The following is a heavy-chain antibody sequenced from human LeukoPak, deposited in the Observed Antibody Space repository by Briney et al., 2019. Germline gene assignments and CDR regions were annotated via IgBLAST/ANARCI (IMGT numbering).Heavy chain of an antibody. CDR1: GYTFTGYY. V-gene: IGHV1-2*02. CDR2: INPNSGGT. CDR3: ARDSGERGSGSYLIAY. Sequence: ASVKVSCKASGYTFTGYYMHWVRQAPGQGLEWMGWINPNSGGTNYAQKFQSRVTMTTDTSISTAYMELSRLRADDTAVYYCARDSGERGSGSYLIAYWGQGTLVTVSS. J-gene: IGHJ4*02. D-gene: IGHD3-10*01.